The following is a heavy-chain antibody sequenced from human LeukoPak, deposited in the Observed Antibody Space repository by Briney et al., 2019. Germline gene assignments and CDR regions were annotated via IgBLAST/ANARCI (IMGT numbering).Heavy chain of an antibody. V-gene: IGHV4-4*07. CDR3: ARHPSSSDKYNWFDP. D-gene: IGHD6-13*01. CDR1: GGSLSSYY. CDR2: IYTSGST. Sequence: SETLSLTCTVSGGSLSSYYWGWIRQPAGKGLEWIGRIYTSGSTNYNPSLKSRVTMSVDTSKNQFSLKLSSVTAAATAVYYCARHPSSSDKYNWFDPWGQGTLVTVSS. J-gene: IGHJ5*02.